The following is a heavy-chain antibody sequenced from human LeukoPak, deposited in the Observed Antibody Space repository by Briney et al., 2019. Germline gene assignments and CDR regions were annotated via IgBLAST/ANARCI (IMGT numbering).Heavy chain of an antibody. Sequence: GGSLRLSCTASGFSFGGFAMSWFRQAPGKGLEWVGFIKSKVYGGTTEYAASVKDRFTISRDDSRSIAYLQMISLKMEDTAVYFCTGEGTRSLFDYWGQGTLVTVSS. V-gene: IGHV3-49*03. CDR3: TGEGTRSLFDY. CDR2: IKSKVYGGTT. D-gene: IGHD1-1*01. CDR1: GFSFGGFA. J-gene: IGHJ4*02.